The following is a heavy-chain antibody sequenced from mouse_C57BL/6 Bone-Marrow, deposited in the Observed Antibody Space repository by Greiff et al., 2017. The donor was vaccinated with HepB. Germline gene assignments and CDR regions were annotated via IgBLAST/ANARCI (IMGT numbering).Heavy chain of an antibody. CDR2: IWRGGST. V-gene: IGHV2-5*01. CDR3: VKGGGSSYRAMDY. D-gene: IGHD1-1*01. J-gene: IGHJ4*01. Sequence: QVQLKESGPGLVQPSQSLSITCTVSGFSLTSYGVHWVRQSPGKGLEWLGVIWRGGSTDYNAAFMSRLGITKDNSKSQVFFKMNSLQADDTAIYYCVKGGGSSYRAMDYWGQGTSVTVSS. CDR1: GFSLTSYG.